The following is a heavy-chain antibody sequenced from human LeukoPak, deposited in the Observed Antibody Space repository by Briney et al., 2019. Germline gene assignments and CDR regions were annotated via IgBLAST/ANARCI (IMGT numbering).Heavy chain of an antibody. D-gene: IGHD2-2*02. V-gene: IGHV3-66*01. CDR1: GFTVSSNY. J-gene: IGHJ3*02. CDR3: ARGDPIVVVPAAILGAFDI. CDR2: IYSGGST. Sequence: GGSLRLSCAASGFTVSSNYMSWVRQAPGKGLEWVSVIYSGGSTYYADSVKGRFTISRDNSKNTLYLQMNSLRAEDTAVYYCARGDPIVVVPAAILGAFDIWGQGTMVTVSS.